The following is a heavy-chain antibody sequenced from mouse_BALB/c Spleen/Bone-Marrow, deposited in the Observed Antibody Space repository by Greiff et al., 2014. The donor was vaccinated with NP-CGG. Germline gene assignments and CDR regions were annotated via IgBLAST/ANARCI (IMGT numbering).Heavy chain of an antibody. CDR2: IYPGDGDT. D-gene: IGHD4-1*01. CDR3: ARVRNWADY. Sequence: QVQLQQSGAELVRPGSSVKISCKASGYAFSSYWMNWVKQRPGQGLEWIGQIYPGDGDTNYNGKFKGKATLTADKSSSTAYMQLSRLTSEDAAFYFCARVRNWADYWGQGTTLTVSS. CDR1: GYAFSSYW. V-gene: IGHV1-80*01. J-gene: IGHJ2*01.